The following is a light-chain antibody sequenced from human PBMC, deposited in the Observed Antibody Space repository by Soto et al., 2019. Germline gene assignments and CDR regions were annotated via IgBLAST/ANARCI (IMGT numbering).Light chain of an antibody. CDR1: QSVHNF. Sequence: EVVLTQSPATLSLSPGDRAALSCKASQSVHNFLAWYQQRPGQAPRLLIYGASNRAAGIPDRFSGSGSGTDFTLTINSLQSEDFAVYYCQHYVNWPLTFGGGTKVESK. CDR3: QHYVNWPLT. J-gene: IGKJ4*01. CDR2: GAS. V-gene: IGKV3D-15*01.